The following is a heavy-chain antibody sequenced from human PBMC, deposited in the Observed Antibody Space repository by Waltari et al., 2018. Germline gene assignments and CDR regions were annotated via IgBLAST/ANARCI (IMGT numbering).Heavy chain of an antibody. CDR2: IKQDGSES. CDR1: GFTFSSYS. Sequence: EVQLVESGGGLVQPGGSLRLSCTASGFTFSSYSMVWVRQAPGKGLEWVATIKQDGSESYYVDSVKGRFTFSRDNAKNSLYLQMNSLRAEDTAVYYCARPYSSGWYINFDYWGQGTLSPSPQ. V-gene: IGHV3-7*01. J-gene: IGHJ4*02. D-gene: IGHD6-19*01. CDR3: ARPYSSGWYINFDY.